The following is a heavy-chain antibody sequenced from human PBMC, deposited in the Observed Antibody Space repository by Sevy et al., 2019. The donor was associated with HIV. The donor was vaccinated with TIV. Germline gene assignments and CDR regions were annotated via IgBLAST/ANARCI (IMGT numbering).Heavy chain of an antibody. CDR3: ARHAFKHGYHSHYFDY. Sequence: SETLSLTCSPSGGSISAKNYFWGWIRQRPGKGLEWIGSAYYSGSASYSPSLQSRVGISVDTSKNHFPLKLSSLNATDTAFYYWARHAFKHGYHSHYFDYWSQGTLVTVSS. CDR1: GGSISAKNYF. V-gene: IGHV4-39*01. CDR2: AYYSGSA. D-gene: IGHD5-18*01. J-gene: IGHJ4*02.